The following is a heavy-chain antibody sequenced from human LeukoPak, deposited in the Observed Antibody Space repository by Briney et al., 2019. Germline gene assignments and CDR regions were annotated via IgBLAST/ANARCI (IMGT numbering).Heavy chain of an antibody. V-gene: IGHV3-30*18. CDR2: ISYGGGDK. CDR3: AKDRNYVGTLDY. D-gene: IGHD3-10*02. J-gene: IGHJ4*02. Sequence: GGSLRLSCAASGFTFSSYGMHWVRQAPGKGLEWVVVISYGGGDKYYADSVKGRFTISRDNSKNTLYLQMNSLRAEDTAVYYCAKDRNYVGTLDYWGQGTLVTVSS. CDR1: GFTFSSYG.